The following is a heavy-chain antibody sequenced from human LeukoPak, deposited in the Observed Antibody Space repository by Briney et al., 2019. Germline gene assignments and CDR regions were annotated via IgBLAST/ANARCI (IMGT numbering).Heavy chain of an antibody. CDR1: GFTFNSYW. J-gene: IGHJ4*02. CDR2: INGESEK. V-gene: IGHV3-7*01. CDR3: ARDYLDSSGAHYDY. Sequence: GGSLRLSCAASGFTFNSYWMSWVRQAPGKGLECVANINGESEKRYVDSVKGRFTISRDNAKNSLYLQMNSLRVEDTAIYYCARDYLDSSGAHYDYWGQGTLVTVSS. D-gene: IGHD3-22*01.